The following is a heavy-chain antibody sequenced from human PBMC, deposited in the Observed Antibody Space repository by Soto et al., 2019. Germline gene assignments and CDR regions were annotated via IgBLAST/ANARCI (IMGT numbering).Heavy chain of an antibody. J-gene: IGHJ4*02. CDR1: GYTFTSYA. CDR3: ARDLGGWADY. CDR2: INADNGKT. Sequence: QVQLVQSGAEVKKPGASVKVSCKASGYTFTSYAIHWVRQAPGQRLEWMGWINADNGKTKCSQKCQDRVTITRDTSASTAYMELSSLRSEDTAVYYCARDLGGWADYWGQGTLVTVSS. D-gene: IGHD6-19*01. V-gene: IGHV1-3*01.